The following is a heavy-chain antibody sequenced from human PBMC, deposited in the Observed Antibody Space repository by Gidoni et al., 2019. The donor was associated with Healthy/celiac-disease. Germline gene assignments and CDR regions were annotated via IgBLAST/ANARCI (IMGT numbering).Heavy chain of an antibody. V-gene: IGHV3-33*01. CDR3: ARGRGGTKGNWFDP. D-gene: IGHD1-26*01. J-gene: IGHJ5*02. Sequence: QVQLVESGGGVVQPGRSLRLSCAASGFTFSSYGLHWVRQAPGKGLEWVAVIWYDGSNKYYADSVKGRFTISRDNSKNTLYLQMNSLRAEDTAVYYCARGRGGTKGNWFDPWGQGTLVTVSS. CDR1: GFTFSSYG. CDR2: IWYDGSNK.